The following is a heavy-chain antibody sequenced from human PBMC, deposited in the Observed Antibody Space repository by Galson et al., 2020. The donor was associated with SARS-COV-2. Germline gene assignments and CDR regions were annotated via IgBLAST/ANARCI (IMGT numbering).Heavy chain of an antibody. D-gene: IGHD2-2*01. CDR2: IYWDDDK. J-gene: IGHJ6*02. CDR3: AYGYVGYYGMDV. V-gene: IGHV2-5*02. Sequence: KLSGPTLVKPKQTLKLTSTFSGFSLSTRGVGVGWIRQPPGKALEWLALIYWDDDKRYSPSLKSRLTITKDTSKNQVVLTMTNLDPVDTATYYCAYGYVGYYGMDVWGQGTTVTVSS. CDR1: GFSLSTRGVG.